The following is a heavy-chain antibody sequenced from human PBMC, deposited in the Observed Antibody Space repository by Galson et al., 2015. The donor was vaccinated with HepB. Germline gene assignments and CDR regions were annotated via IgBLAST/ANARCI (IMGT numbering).Heavy chain of an antibody. CDR1: GFTFSSYS. D-gene: IGHD2-2*01. J-gene: IGHJ4*02. CDR2: ISSSSSYI. CDR3: ARDRFFCSTSCYPDY. V-gene: IGHV3-21*01. Sequence: SLRLSCAASGFTFSSYSMNWVRQAPGKGLEWVSSISSSSSYIYYADSVKGRFTISRDNAKNSLYLQMNSLRAEDTAVYYCARDRFFCSTSCYPDYWGQGTLVTVSS.